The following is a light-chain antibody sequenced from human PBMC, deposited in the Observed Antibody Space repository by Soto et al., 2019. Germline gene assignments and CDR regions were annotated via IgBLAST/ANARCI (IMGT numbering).Light chain of an antibody. V-gene: IGKV3-15*01. Sequence: EIEMTQSPATLSVSPGERATLSCRASQSVSSNLAWYQQKPGQAPRLLIYGASSRAPGIPTRFSGSGSGTEFTLTISSLQSEDFAVYYCQQYENWPQLTFGGGTKVDIK. CDR2: GAS. CDR3: QQYENWPQLT. J-gene: IGKJ4*01. CDR1: QSVSSN.